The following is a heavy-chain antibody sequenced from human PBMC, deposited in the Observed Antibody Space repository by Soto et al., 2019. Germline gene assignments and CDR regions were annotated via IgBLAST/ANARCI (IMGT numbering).Heavy chain of an antibody. J-gene: IGHJ4*02. Sequence: ASVKVSCKASGYTFTSYGISWVLQAPGQGLEWMGWISAYNGNTNYAQKLQGRVTMTTDTSTSTAYMELRSLRSDDTAVYYCARDRDWAKYYYDSSGYYYFDYWGQGTLVTVSS. D-gene: IGHD3-22*01. CDR3: ARDRDWAKYYYDSSGYYYFDY. V-gene: IGHV1-18*01. CDR1: GYTFTSYG. CDR2: ISAYNGNT.